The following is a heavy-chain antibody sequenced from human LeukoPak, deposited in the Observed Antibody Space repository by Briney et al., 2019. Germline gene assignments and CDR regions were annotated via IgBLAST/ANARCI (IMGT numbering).Heavy chain of an antibody. J-gene: IGHJ4*02. D-gene: IGHD3-16*02. CDR1: GFTFSSAS. CDR2: ISGSGGNT. CDR3: AKTVSGSHSYQGGDY. V-gene: IGHV3-23*01. Sequence: PGGSLRLSCAASGFTFSSASMHWVRQAPGKGLEWVSAISGSGGNTYYADSVKGRFTMSRDNSKNTLYLQMNSLRAEDTAVYFCAKTVSGSHSYQGGDYWGQGTLVTVST.